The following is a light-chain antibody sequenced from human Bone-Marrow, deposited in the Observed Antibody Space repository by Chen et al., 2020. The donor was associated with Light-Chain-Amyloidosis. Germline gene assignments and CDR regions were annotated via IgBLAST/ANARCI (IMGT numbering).Light chain of an antibody. J-gene: IGLJ3*02. V-gene: IGLV3-21*02. CDR3: QVWDRSSDRPV. CDR1: NIGSTS. CDR2: DHS. Sequence: SYVLTQPSSVSMAPGQPATIACRGNNIGSTSVHWYQQTPGQAPLLVVYDHSDRPSGIHERLSGSKTGKKATLTISRVEAGDEVDYYCQVWDRSSDRPVFGGGNKLTVL.